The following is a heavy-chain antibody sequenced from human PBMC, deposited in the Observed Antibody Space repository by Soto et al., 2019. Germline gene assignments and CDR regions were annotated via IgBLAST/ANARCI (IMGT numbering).Heavy chain of an antibody. J-gene: IGHJ5*02. Sequence: PSETLSLTCAVSGGSISSGGYSWSWIRQPPGKGLEWIGYIYHSGSTYYNPSLKSRVTISVDRSKNQFSLKLSSVTAADTAVYYCARDLYGWFDPWGQGTLVTVSS. D-gene: IGHD2-2*02. CDR3: ARDLYGWFDP. CDR2: IYHSGST. CDR1: GGSISSGGYS. V-gene: IGHV4-30-2*01.